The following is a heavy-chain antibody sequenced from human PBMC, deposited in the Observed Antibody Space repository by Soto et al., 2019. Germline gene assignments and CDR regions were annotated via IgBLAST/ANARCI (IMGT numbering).Heavy chain of an antibody. CDR3: ARAHEVAWFDS. Sequence: EGQLVESGGGLVQAGGSLRLSCAVSGFTISRYAFHWVRQGTGEGLQWVASITNRGTHTYSADSVKGRFTISRDNDKNSLYLQMNNLRAEDTATYYCARAHEVAWFDSWGLGALVTVTS. CDR2: ITNRGTHT. J-gene: IGHJ5*01. D-gene: IGHD2-15*01. V-gene: IGHV3-21*06. CDR1: GFTISRYA.